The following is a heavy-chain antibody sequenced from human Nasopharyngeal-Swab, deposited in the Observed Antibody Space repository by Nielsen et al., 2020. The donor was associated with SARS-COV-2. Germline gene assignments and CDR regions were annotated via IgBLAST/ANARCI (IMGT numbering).Heavy chain of an antibody. J-gene: IGHJ4*02. V-gene: IGHV3-48*03. CDR3: ARADWYCFDY. D-gene: IGHD3-9*01. CDR1: GFTFSSYE. CDR2: ISSSGSTI. Sequence: AGSLRLSCAASGFTFSSYEMNWVRQAPGKGLEWVSYISSSGSTIYYADSVKGRFTISRDNAKNSLYLQMNSLRAEDTAVYYCARADWYCFDYWGQGTLVTVSS.